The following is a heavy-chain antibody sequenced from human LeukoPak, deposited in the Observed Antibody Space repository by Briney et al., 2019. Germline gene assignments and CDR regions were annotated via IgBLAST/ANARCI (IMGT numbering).Heavy chain of an antibody. D-gene: IGHD2-21*02. CDR3: ARDMLDGLLTFDY. Sequence: GASVKVSCKASGHTFTSYAMHWVRQAPGQRLEWMGWVNAGNGNTKYSQKFQGRVTITRDTSASTAYMELSSLRSEDTAVYYCARDMLDGLLTFDYWGQGTLVTVSS. J-gene: IGHJ4*02. CDR2: VNAGNGNT. V-gene: IGHV1-3*01. CDR1: GHTFTSYA.